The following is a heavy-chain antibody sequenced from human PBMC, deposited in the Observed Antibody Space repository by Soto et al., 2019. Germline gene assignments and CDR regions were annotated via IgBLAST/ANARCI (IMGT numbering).Heavy chain of an antibody. CDR2: IYFSGST. D-gene: IGHD6-19*01. J-gene: IGHJ4*02. CDR1: GGSIGGYY. CDR3: ARQEAVAGTPFDS. V-gene: IGHV4-59*01. Sequence: QVHLQESGPGLVKPSETLSLTCTVSGGSIGGYYWNWIRQPPGKGLERLGYIYFSGSTHYNPSLKTRLTISLDTSKKQFSLNLRSVTAADTAVYYCARQEAVAGTPFDSWGQGTLVSVSS.